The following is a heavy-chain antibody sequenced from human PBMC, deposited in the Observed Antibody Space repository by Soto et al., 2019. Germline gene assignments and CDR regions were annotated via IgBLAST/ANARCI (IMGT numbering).Heavy chain of an antibody. CDR1: GGSISSGGYY. D-gene: IGHD6-13*01. CDR2: IYYSGST. Sequence: SETLSLTCTVSGGSISSGGYYWGWIRQPPGKGLEWIGSIYYSGSTYYNPSLKSRVTISVDSSKNQFSLKLSSVTAADTAVYYCAIRIAAAGTFDYWGQGTLVTVSS. V-gene: IGHV4-39*01. CDR3: AIRIAAAGTFDY. J-gene: IGHJ4*02.